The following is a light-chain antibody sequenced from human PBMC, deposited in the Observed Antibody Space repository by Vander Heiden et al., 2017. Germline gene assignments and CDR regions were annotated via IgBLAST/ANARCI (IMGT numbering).Light chain of an antibody. CDR2: GNN. J-gene: IGLJ1*01. Sequence: QSVLTQPPSVSGAPGQRVTMSCTGSSSKLLIYGNNNRPSGVPDRFSGSRSGTSDSPAMTGLQAEDEAEYDCQSYANNLSALDVFGTGTRVTVL. CDR3: QSYANNLSALDV. CDR1: SSK. V-gene: IGLV1-40*01.